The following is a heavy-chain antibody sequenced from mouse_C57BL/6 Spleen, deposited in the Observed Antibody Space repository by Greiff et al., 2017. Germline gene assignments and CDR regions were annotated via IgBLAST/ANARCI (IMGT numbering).Heavy chain of an antibody. CDR2: IHPNSGST. V-gene: IGHV1-64*01. Sequence: VQLQQPGAELVKPGASVKLSCKASGYTFTSYWMHWVKQRPGQGLEWIGMIHPNSGSTNYNQKFKSKATLTVDKSSNTAYMRLSSRTSEDSAVYNCARNYGYLRDYWGQGTTLTVSS. D-gene: IGHD1-2*01. J-gene: IGHJ2*01. CDR3: ARNYGYLRDY. CDR1: GYTFTSYW.